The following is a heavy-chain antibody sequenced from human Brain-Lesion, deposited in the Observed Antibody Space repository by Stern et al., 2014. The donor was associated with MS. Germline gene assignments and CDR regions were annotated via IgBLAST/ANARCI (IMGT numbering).Heavy chain of an antibody. J-gene: IGHJ4*02. CDR3: ATLSPGAGGNYYRHFDY. CDR1: GYTLTELS. D-gene: IGHD1-26*01. CDR2: FDPEDGAT. V-gene: IGHV1-24*01. Sequence: QLVQSGAEVKKPGASVKVSCKVSGYTLTELSMHWGRQAPRKGLEWMGGFDPEDGATIYAQKFQGRVTMTEDTSTDTAYMELSSLRSEDTAVYYCATLSPGAGGNYYRHFDYWGQGTLVTVSS.